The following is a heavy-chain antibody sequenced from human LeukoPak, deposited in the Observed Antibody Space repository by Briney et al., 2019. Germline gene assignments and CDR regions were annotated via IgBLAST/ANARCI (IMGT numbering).Heavy chain of an antibody. J-gene: IGHJ5*02. CDR1: GGSISSYY. D-gene: IGHD2-15*01. Sequence: SETLSLTCTVSGGSISSYYWSWIRQPPGKGRKWIGYIYTSGSTNYNPSLRSRVTISVDTSKNQFSLKLSSVTAADTAVYYCARKVRWSGNWFDPWGQGTLVTVSS. CDR2: IYTSGST. CDR3: ARKVRWSGNWFDP. V-gene: IGHV4-4*09.